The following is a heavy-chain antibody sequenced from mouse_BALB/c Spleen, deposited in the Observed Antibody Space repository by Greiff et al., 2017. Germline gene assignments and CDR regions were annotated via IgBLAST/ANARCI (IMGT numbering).Heavy chain of an antibody. V-gene: IGHV1-69*02. Sequence: VQLQQPGAELVRPGASVKLSCKASGYTFTSYWINWVKQRPGQGLEWIGNIYPSDSYTNYNQKFKDKATLTVDKSSSTAYMQLSSPTSEDSAVYYCTRCQLGLQSAMDYWGQGTSVTVSS. CDR3: TRCQLGLQSAMDY. D-gene: IGHD3-1*01. J-gene: IGHJ4*01. CDR1: GYTFTSYW. CDR2: IYPSDSYT.